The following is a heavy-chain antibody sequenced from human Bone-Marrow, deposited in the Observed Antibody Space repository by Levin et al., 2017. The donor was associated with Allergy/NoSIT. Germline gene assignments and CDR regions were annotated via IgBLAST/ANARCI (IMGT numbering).Heavy chain of an antibody. V-gene: IGHV1-18*01. CDR1: RYTFISYG. CDR2: ISTDSGNT. Sequence: ASVKVSCKASRYTFISYGISWVRQAPGQGLEWMGWISTDSGNTNYAQKFQDRFTMTTDTSTSTAYMELRSLRSDDTAAYYCARMLTGTWEWFDPWGQGTLVTVS. J-gene: IGHJ5*02. CDR3: ARMLTGTWEWFDP. D-gene: IGHD1-7*01.